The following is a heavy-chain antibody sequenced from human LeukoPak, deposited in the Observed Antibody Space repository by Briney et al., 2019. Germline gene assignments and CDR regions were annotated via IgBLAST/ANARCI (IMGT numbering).Heavy chain of an antibody. CDR3: ARHTQHNSRYNWFDP. D-gene: IGHD1-1*01. Sequence: GGSLKISCKCSGYSFTSYWIGWVRQMPGKGLEWMGIIYPGDSDTRYSPSFQGQVTISADKSISTAYLQWSSLKASDTAMYYCARHTQHNSRYNWFDPWGQGTLVTVSS. V-gene: IGHV5-51*01. CDR1: GYSFTSYW. J-gene: IGHJ5*02. CDR2: IYPGDSDT.